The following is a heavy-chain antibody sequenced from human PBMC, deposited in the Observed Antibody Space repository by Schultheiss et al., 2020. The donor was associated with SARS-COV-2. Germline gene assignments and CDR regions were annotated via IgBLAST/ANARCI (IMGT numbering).Heavy chain of an antibody. Sequence: GGSLRLSCAASGFTFSSYAMHWVRQAPGKGLEWVAVISYDGSNKYYADSVKGRFTISRDNSKNTLYLQMNSLRAEDTAVYYCAKDRGGRVVPAAIYAFDIWGQGTMVTVSS. CDR1: GFTFSSYA. V-gene: IGHV3-30*14. CDR3: AKDRGGRVVPAAIYAFDI. J-gene: IGHJ3*02. D-gene: IGHD2-2*01. CDR2: ISYDGSNK.